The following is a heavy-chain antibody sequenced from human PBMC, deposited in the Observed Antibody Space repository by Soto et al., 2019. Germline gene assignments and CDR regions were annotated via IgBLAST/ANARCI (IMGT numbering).Heavy chain of an antibody. CDR3: AKAYSSGWYSPPDY. J-gene: IGHJ4*02. D-gene: IGHD6-19*01. V-gene: IGHV3-9*01. CDR2: ISWNSGSI. Sequence: EVQLVESGGGLVQPGRSLRLSCAASGFTFDDYAMHWVRQAPGKGLEWVSGISWNSGSIGYADSVKGRFTISRDHAKNSLYLQMNSLRAEDTALYYCAKAYSSGWYSPPDYWGQGTLVTVSS. CDR1: GFTFDDYA.